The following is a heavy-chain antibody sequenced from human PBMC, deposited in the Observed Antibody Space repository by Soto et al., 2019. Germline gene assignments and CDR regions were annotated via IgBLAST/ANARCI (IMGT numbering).Heavy chain of an antibody. CDR2: INPSGGST. V-gene: IGHV1-46*03. CDR3: ARGEGDPRRQTYFDY. CDR1: GYTFTSYY. J-gene: IGHJ4*02. D-gene: IGHD2-21*02. Sequence: GASVKVSCKASGYTFTSYYMHWVRQAPGQGLEWMGIINPSGGSTSYAQKFQGRVTMTRDTSTSTVYMELSSLRSEDTAVYYCARGEGDPRRQTYFDYWGQGTLVTVSS.